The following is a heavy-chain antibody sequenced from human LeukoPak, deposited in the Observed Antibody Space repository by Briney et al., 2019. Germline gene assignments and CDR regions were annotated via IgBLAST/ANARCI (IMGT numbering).Heavy chain of an antibody. V-gene: IGHV3-48*04. CDR1: GFTFSSYS. CDR3: ARDAPGDGYNYDFDY. J-gene: IGHJ4*02. CDR2: ITSSSSTI. Sequence: GGSLRLSCAASGFTFSSYSMNWVRQAPGKGLEWVSFITSSSSTIYYADSVKGRFTISRDNAKNSLYLQMNSLRAEDTAVYYCARDAPGDGYNYDFDYWGQGTLVTVSS. D-gene: IGHD5-24*01.